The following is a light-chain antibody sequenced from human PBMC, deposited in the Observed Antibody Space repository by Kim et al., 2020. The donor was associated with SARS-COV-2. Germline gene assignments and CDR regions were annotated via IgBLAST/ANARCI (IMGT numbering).Light chain of an antibody. J-gene: IGKJ4*01. CDR2: AAS. CDR1: QGISSY. Sequence: ASTGDRVTITCRASQGISSYLAWYQQKPGKAPKLLIYAASTLQSGVPSRFGGSGSGTDFTLTISCLQSEDFATYYCQQYYSYPQTFGGGTKVDIK. CDR3: QQYYSYPQT. V-gene: IGKV1-8*01.